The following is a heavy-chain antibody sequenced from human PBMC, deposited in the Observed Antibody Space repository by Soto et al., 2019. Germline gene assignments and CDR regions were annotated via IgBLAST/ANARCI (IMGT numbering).Heavy chain of an antibody. CDR3: AKDKSHYGGIFVFDY. CDR2: ISWNSGSI. CDR1: GFTFDDYA. J-gene: IGHJ4*02. V-gene: IGHV3-9*01. Sequence: VQLVESGGGLVQPGRSLRLSCAASGFTFDDYAMHWVRQAPGKGLEWVSGISWNSGSIGYADSVKGRFTISRDNAKNPLYLQMNSLRAEDTALYYCAKDKSHYGGIFVFDYWGQGTLVTVSS. D-gene: IGHD4-17*01.